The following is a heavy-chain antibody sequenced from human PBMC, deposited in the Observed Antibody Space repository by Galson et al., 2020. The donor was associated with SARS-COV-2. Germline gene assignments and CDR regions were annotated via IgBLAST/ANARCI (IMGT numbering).Heavy chain of an antibody. Sequence: GESLKISCTASGRTVSSNHMSWVRQAPGKGLEWVSVFYAGNTGIHYANSVKGRFTISRDESKNMVFLQMNSLKTEDTALYYCLSAAGAILDNWGRGTLVTVSS. CDR3: LSAAGAILDN. D-gene: IGHD3-3*01. CDR1: GRTVSSNH. CDR2: FYAGNTGI. V-gene: IGHV3-53*01. J-gene: IGHJ4*02.